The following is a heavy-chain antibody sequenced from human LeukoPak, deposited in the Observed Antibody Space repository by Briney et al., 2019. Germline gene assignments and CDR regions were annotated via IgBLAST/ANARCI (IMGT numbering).Heavy chain of an antibody. CDR1: GYTFTSYG. Sequence: ASVKVSCKASGYTFTSYGISWVRQAPGQGLEWMGWISAYNGNTNYAQKLQGRVTMTTDTSTSIAYMELRSLRSDDTAVYYCARDLYNYYDSRCPGYWGQGTLVTVSS. J-gene: IGHJ4*02. D-gene: IGHD3-22*01. V-gene: IGHV1-18*01. CDR2: ISAYNGNT. CDR3: ARDLYNYYDSRCPGY.